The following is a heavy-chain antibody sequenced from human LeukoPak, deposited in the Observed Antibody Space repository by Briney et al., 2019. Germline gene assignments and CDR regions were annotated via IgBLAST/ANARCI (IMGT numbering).Heavy chain of an antibody. J-gene: IGHJ4*02. CDR3: ARAALAAAGTCWFDY. CDR2: ISSSSSYI. CDR1: GFTFSSYS. V-gene: IGHV3-21*01. Sequence: GGSLRLSCAASGFTFSSYSMNWVRQAPGKGLEWVSSISSSSSYIYYADSVKGRFTISRDNAKNSLYLQMNSLRAEDTAVYYCARAALAAAGTCWFDYWGQGTLVTVSS. D-gene: IGHD6-13*01.